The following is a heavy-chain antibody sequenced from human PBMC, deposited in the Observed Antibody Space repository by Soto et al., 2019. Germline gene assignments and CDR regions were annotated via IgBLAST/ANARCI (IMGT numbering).Heavy chain of an antibody. CDR3: ASRERVDAFDV. J-gene: IGHJ3*01. CDR2: IIPIFGTI. V-gene: IGHV1-69*01. D-gene: IGHD1-26*01. CDR1: GGTFSTYG. Sequence: QVQLVQSGAEVTKPGSSVKVSCKASGGTFSTYGITWVRQASGQGLEWMGGIIPIFGTIKFARKFRGRLTITPDESTSSVYMELSSLTSGDTAVYYCASRERVDAFDVWGQGTMVTVSS.